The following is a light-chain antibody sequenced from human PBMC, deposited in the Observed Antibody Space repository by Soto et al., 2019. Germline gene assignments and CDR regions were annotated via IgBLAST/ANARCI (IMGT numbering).Light chain of an antibody. Sequence: QSALTQPASVSGSPGQSITISCTGTSSDVGGYNYVSWYQQHPGKAPKLMIYDVSNRPSGVSNRFSGSKSGNTASLTISGLQAEDEGDYYCSSSTSSSTLGVFGTGTKVTVL. CDR1: SSDVGGYNY. CDR2: DVS. V-gene: IGLV2-14*01. J-gene: IGLJ1*01. CDR3: SSSTSSSTLGV.